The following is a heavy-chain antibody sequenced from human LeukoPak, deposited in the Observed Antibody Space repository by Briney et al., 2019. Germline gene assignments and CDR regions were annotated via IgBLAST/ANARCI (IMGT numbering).Heavy chain of an antibody. CDR2: ISSSSSSI. V-gene: IGHV3-21*01. D-gene: IGHD2-2*01. CDR3: ARDEVACSSTNCYFVY. CDR1: GFTFSAYS. J-gene: IGHJ4*02. Sequence: GGSLRLSCAASGFTFSAYSMNWVRQAPGKGLEWVSFISSSSSSIYYADSVKGRFTISRDNAKNSLYLQVNSLRAEDTAVYYCARDEVACSSTNCYFVYWGQGTLVTVSS.